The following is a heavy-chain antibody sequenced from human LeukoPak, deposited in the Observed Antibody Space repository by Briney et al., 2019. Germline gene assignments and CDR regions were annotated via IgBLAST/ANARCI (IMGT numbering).Heavy chain of an antibody. CDR1: GFTFSSYA. CDR3: AKDAPVNIVVVPAANS. D-gene: IGHD2-2*01. V-gene: IGHV3-23*01. CDR2: ISGSGGST. J-gene: IGHJ4*02. Sequence: GGSLRPSCAASGFTFSSYAMSWVRQAPGKGLEWVSAISGSGGSTYYADSVKGRFTISRDNSKNTLYLQMNSLRAEDTAVYYCAKDAPVNIVVVPAANSWGQGTLVTVSS.